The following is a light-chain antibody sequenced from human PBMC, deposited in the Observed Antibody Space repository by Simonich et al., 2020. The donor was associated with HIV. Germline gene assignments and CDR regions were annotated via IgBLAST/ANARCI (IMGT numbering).Light chain of an antibody. J-gene: IGKJ4*01. V-gene: IGKV4-1*01. CDR2: WAS. CDR3: QQYYSTPLT. Sequence: DIVMTHSPDSLAVALGERATINCKSSQIVLYSSYNRYYLAWYQQKPGEPPKFLIYWASTRASGVPERFSGSGSGTDCTLTTRSLQAEDVAVYYCQQYYSTPLTFGGGTKVEI. CDR1: QIVLYSSYNRYY.